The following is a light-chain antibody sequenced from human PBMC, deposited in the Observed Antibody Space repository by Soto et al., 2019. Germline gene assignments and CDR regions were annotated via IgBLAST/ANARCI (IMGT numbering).Light chain of an antibody. V-gene: IGLV1-44*01. Sequence: QSVLTQPPSASGTPGQRVTISCSGTSSNLGRNFVNWYQQLPGMAPKVLIYSNHQRPSGIPDRISGSKSGTSASLAISGLQSEDEADYYCAVWDDSLNAWVFGGGTQLTVL. CDR1: SSNLGRNF. J-gene: IGLJ3*02. CDR2: SNH. CDR3: AVWDDSLNAWV.